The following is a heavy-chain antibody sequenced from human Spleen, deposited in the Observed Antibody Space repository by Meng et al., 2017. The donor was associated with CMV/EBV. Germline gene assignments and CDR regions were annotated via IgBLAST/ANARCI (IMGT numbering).Heavy chain of an antibody. CDR1: GGSISSYY. V-gene: IGHV4-59*01. CDR2: IYYSGST. Sequence: GSLRLSCTVSGGSISSYYWSWIRQPPGKGLEWIGYIYYSGSTNYNPSLKSRVTISVDTSKNQFSLKLSSVTAADTAVYYCARANLRFYYYYGMDVWGQGTTVTVSS. J-gene: IGHJ6*02. CDR3: ARANLRFYYYYGMDV.